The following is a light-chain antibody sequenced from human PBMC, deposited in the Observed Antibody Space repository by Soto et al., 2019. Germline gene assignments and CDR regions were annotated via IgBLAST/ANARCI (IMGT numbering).Light chain of an antibody. CDR2: GAS. V-gene: IGKV3-20*01. Sequence: EIVLTQSPGTLSLSPGEIATLSCRASQSVSSSYLAWYQQKPGQTPSLLIYGASTRATGIPDRFSGSGSGTHFTLTISRLEPGDFAVYYCQHFGGTTFTFGQGTRLEIK. J-gene: IGKJ5*01. CDR1: QSVSSSY. CDR3: QHFGGTTFT.